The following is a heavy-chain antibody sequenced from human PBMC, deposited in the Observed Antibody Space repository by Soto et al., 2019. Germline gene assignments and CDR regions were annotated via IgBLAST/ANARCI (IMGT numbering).Heavy chain of an antibody. CDR2: IYYTGST. J-gene: IGHJ4*02. Sequence: ETLSLTCTVSGVSIRSYYWSWIRQPPGKRLEYIGYIYYTGSTNYNPSLRSRVTISIDTSKNQFSLKLSSVTAADTAVYYCARYPRLDYWGQGTLVTVSS. V-gene: IGHV4-59*08. CDR1: GVSIRSYY. CDR3: ARYPRLDY.